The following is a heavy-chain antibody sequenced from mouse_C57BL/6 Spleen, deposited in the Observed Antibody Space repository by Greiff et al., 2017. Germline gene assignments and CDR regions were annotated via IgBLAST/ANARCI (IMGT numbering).Heavy chain of an antibody. V-gene: IGHV1-52*01. CDR1: GYTFTSYW. J-gene: IGHJ4*01. CDR2: IDPSDSET. Sequence: QVQLQQPGAELVRPGSSVKLSCKASGYTFTSYWMHWVKQRPIQGLEWIGNIDPSDSETHYNQKFKDKATLTVDKSSSTAYMQLSSLTSEDSAVYYCARSYDPYAMDYWGQGTSVTVSS. CDR3: ARSYDPYAMDY. D-gene: IGHD2-3*01.